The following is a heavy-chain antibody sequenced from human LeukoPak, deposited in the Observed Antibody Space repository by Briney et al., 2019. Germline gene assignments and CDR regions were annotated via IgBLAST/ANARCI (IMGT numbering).Heavy chain of an antibody. CDR2: IGGSGGYS. J-gene: IGHJ5*02. V-gene: IGHV3-23*01. D-gene: IGHD3-16*01. CDR3: AKDDNYIRFLS. CDR1: GFTFSSYA. Sequence: GGSLRLSCAASGFTFSSYAMSWVRQAPGKGLGWVSGIGGSGGYSFYADSVQGRFTISRDNSKNTLYLQMNSLRAEDTAVYYCAKDDNYIRFLSWGQGTLVTVSS.